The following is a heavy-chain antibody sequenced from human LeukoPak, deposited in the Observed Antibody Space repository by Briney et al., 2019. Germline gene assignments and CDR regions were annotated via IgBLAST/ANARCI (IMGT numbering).Heavy chain of an antibody. V-gene: IGHV4-4*02. CDR1: GGSISSSNW. J-gene: IGHJ6*02. Sequence: SEALSLTCAVSGGSISSSNWWSWVRQPPGKGLEWIGEIYHSGSTNYNPSLKSRVTISVDKSKNQFSLKLSSVTAADTAVYYCARSSSWPRNYYYGMDVWGQGTTVTVSS. D-gene: IGHD6-13*01. CDR3: ARSSSWPRNYYYGMDV. CDR2: IYHSGST.